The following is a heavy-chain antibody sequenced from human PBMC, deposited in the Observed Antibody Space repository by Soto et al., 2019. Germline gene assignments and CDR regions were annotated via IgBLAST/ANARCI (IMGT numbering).Heavy chain of an antibody. D-gene: IGHD5-18*01. CDR1: GGSISSGGYY. V-gene: IGHV4-31*03. CDR3: ARADVDTAMVTENWLDP. Sequence: SETLSLTCTVSGGSISSGGYYWSWIRQHPGKGLEWIGYIYYSGSTYYNPSLKSRVTISVDTSKNQFSLKLSSVTAADTAVYYCARADVDTAMVTENWLDPWGHGTLVTVSS. J-gene: IGHJ5*02. CDR2: IYYSGST.